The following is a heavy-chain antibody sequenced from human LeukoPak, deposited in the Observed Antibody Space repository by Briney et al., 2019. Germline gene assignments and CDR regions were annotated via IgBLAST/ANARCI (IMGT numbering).Heavy chain of an antibody. J-gene: IGHJ4*02. V-gene: IGHV3-30*02. Sequence: GGSLRLSCAASRFTFSSYGMHWVRQAPGKGLEWVTFIRYDGSNRYYADSVKGRFTISKDNSKNTLYLQMTSLRTDDTAVYYCARDAIIDWGQGTLVTVSS. CDR2: IRYDGSNR. D-gene: IGHD3-16*02. CDR3: ARDAIID. CDR1: RFTFSSYG.